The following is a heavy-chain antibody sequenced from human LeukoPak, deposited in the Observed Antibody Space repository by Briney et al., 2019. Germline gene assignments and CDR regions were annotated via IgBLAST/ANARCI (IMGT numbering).Heavy chain of an antibody. CDR3: AKEAAFGYSSSWYYFDY. CDR1: GFTFSSYA. CDR2: ISGSGGNT. V-gene: IGHV3-23*01. D-gene: IGHD6-13*01. Sequence: SGGSLRLSCAASGFTFSSYAMSWVRQAPGKGLEWVSAISGSGGNTYYADSVKGRFTISRDNSKNTLYLQMNSLRAEDTAVYYCAKEAAFGYSSSWYYFDYWGQGTLVTVSS. J-gene: IGHJ4*02.